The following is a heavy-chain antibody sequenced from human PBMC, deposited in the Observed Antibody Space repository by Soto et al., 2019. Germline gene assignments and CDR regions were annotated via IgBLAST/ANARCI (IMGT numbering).Heavy chain of an antibody. CDR3: ANLLYSRSTTTGFDY. CDR2: INAGNGNT. Sequence: ASVKVSCKASGYTFTSYAMHWVRQAPGQRLEWMGWINAGNGNTKYSQKFQGRVTITRDTSASTAYMELSSLRAEDTAVYYCANLLYSRSTTTGFDYWGQGTLVTVSS. V-gene: IGHV1-3*01. D-gene: IGHD6-6*01. CDR1: GYTFTSYA. J-gene: IGHJ4*02.